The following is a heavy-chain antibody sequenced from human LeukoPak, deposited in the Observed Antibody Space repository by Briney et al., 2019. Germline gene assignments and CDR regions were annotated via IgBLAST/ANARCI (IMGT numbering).Heavy chain of an antibody. V-gene: IGHV1-46*01. D-gene: IGHD3-22*01. CDR3: ARSMYYYDSSGYPYYFDY. CDR1: GYTFTSYY. J-gene: IGHJ4*02. Sequence: GASVKVSCKASGYTFTSYYMHWVRQAPGQGLECMGIINPSGGSTSYAQKFQGRVTMTRDTSTSTVYMELSSLRSEDTAVYYCARSMYYYDSSGYPYYFDYWGQGTLVTVSS. CDR2: INPSGGST.